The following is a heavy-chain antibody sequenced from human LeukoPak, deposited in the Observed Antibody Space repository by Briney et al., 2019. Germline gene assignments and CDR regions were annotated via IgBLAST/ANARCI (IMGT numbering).Heavy chain of an antibody. Sequence: GGSLRLSCAASGFTFSSYSMNWVRQAPGKGLEWVSYISSSSSTIYYADSVKGRFTISRDNAKNSLYLQMNSLRAEDTAVYYCARDISSYGDSPLYDYWGQGTLVTVSS. CDR3: ARDISSYGDSPLYDY. D-gene: IGHD4-17*01. V-gene: IGHV3-48*01. CDR2: ISSSSSTI. J-gene: IGHJ4*02. CDR1: GFTFSSYS.